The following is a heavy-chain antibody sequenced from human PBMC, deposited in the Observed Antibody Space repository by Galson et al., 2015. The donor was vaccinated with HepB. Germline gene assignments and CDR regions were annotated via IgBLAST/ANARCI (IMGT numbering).Heavy chain of an antibody. CDR2: INEDGSNQ. D-gene: IGHD3-10*01. Sequence: SLRLSCAASGFTFSRSWMGWARQAPRKGLEWVAKINEDGSNQYYVDSVKGRFTISRDNTKNSLYLQINSLGAEDTALYYCARDPEFGVVDIWGQGTMVTVFS. J-gene: IGHJ3*02. V-gene: IGHV3-7*05. CDR3: ARDPEFGVVDI. CDR1: GFTFSRSW.